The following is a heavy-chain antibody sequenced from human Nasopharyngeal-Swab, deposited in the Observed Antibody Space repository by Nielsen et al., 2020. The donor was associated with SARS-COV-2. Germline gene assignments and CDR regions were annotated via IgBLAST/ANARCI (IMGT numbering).Heavy chain of an antibody. J-gene: IGHJ4*02. CDR1: GFTFTSSA. Sequence: SVKVSCKASGFTFTSSAVQWVRQARGQRLEWIGWIVVGSGNTNYAQKFQERVTITRDMSTSTAYMELSSLRSEDTAVYYCAALGQWELPSDYWGQGTLVTVSS. D-gene: IGHD1-26*01. V-gene: IGHV1-58*01. CDR3: AALGQWELPSDY. CDR2: IVVGSGNT.